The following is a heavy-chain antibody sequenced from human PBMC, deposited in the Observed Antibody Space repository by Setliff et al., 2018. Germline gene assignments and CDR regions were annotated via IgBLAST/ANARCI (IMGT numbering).Heavy chain of an antibody. Sequence: GGSLRLSCVASGFIISDYWMTRVRQAPGKGLEWVAYIRHDGTNENYADSVKGRFTISGDNSKNTLYLQMNSLRAEDTAVYFCAKSPVAYCSGAVCYPFDYWGQGTLVTVSS. CDR1: GFIISDYW. CDR2: IRHDGTNE. D-gene: IGHD2-8*02. V-gene: IGHV3-30*02. J-gene: IGHJ4*02. CDR3: AKSPVAYCSGAVCYPFDY.